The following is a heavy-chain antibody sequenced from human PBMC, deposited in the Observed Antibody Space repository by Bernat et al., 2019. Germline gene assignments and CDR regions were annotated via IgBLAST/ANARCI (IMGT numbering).Heavy chain of an antibody. Sequence: QVTLRESGPALVKPTQTLTLTCTFSGFSLSTSGMCVSWIRQPPGKALEWLARIDWDDDKYYSTSLKTRLTISKDTSKNQVVLTMTNMDPVDTATYYCARHIAVAGWFDPWGQGTLVTVSS. J-gene: IGHJ5*02. CDR1: GFSLSTSGMC. CDR2: IDWDDDK. CDR3: ARHIAVAGWFDP. D-gene: IGHD6-19*01. V-gene: IGHV2-70*15.